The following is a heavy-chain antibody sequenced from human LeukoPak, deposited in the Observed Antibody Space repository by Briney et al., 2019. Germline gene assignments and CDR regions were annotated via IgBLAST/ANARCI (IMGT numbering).Heavy chain of an antibody. V-gene: IGHV3-30*18. CDR1: GFTFSSYG. CDR3: AKVPYITMVRGVNNPFDY. CDR2: ISYDGSNK. Sequence: GGSLRLSCAASGFTFSSYGMHWVRQAPGKGLEWVAVISYDGSNKYYADSVKGRFTISRDNSKNTLYLQMNSLRAEDTAVYYCAKVPYITMVRGVNNPFDYWGQGTLVTVSS. D-gene: IGHD3-10*01. J-gene: IGHJ4*02.